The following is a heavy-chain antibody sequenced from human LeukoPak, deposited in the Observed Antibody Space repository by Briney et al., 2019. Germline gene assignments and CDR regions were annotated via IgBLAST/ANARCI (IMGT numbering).Heavy chain of an antibody. V-gene: IGHV3-23*01. CDR2: IGGSGGSI. CDR1: GFTFNKFA. CDR3: AKGASVWFYFFDY. Sequence: GGSLRLSCAASGFTFNKFAMSWVRQAPGKGLEWVSAIGGSGGSIYYADSVKGRFTISRDNSKDTLYLQMNSLRVEDTAVYYCAKGASVWFYFFDYWGQGTLVTVSS. D-gene: IGHD6-19*01. J-gene: IGHJ4*02.